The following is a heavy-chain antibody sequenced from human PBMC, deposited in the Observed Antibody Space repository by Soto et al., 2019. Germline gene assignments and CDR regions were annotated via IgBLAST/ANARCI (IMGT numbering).Heavy chain of an antibody. Sequence: PGGSLRLSCAASGFMFTSYAMSWVRQVPGKGLEWVSVISGTGGSTYYADSVKGRFTISRDNSKNTLYLQMNSLRAEDTAVYYCAKVPSTETMWGYYFDYWGQGTLVTVSS. V-gene: IGHV3-23*01. CDR3: AKVPSTETMWGYYFDY. D-gene: IGHD4-4*01. J-gene: IGHJ4*02. CDR1: GFMFTSYA. CDR2: ISGTGGST.